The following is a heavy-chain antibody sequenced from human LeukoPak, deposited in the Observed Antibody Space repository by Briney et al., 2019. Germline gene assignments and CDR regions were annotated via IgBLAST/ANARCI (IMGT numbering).Heavy chain of an antibody. V-gene: IGHV1-69*05. Sequence: GSSVKVSCKASGGTFSSYAISWVRHAPGQGLEWMGRIIPIFGTANYAQKFQGRVTITTDESTSTAYMELSSLRSEDTAVYYCARDDSSGYYPLYFDYSGQGTLVTVSS. CDR2: IIPIFGTA. J-gene: IGHJ4*02. D-gene: IGHD3-22*01. CDR3: ARDDSSGYYPLYFDY. CDR1: GGTFSSYA.